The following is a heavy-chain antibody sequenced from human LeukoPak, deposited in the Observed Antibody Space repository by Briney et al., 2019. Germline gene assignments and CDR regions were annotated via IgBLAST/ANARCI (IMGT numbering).Heavy chain of an antibody. D-gene: IGHD4-17*01. CDR2: ISYTGST. V-gene: IGHV4-59*01. J-gene: IGHJ3*02. CDR1: GGSISPYF. Sequence: SETLSLTCTVSGGSISPYFWSWMRQTPGKGLEWIGYISYTGSTNYNPALKSRVTISVDTSKNQFSLQLTSVTAADTAVYYCARDLVTVTKGFDIWGQGTMVSVSS. CDR3: ARDLVTVTKGFDI.